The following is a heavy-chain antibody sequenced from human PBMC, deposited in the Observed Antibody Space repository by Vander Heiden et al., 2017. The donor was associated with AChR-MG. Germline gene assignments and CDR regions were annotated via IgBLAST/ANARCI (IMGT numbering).Heavy chain of an antibody. CDR2: LSYDGSTK. D-gene: IGHD3-16*02. V-gene: IGHV3-30*04. CDR3: GRHRGGVIVGSPFDF. J-gene: IGHJ3*01. CDR1: GFTFTSYT. Sequence: QVQLVQSGGGVVQPGGSLSLACEVSGFTFTSYTMHWVRQAPGKGLEWMAALSYDGSTKKYADSVKGRFTISRDDSEKTLYLQMSSLRVEDTAVYYCGRHRGGVIVGSPFDFWGQGTMVTVSS.